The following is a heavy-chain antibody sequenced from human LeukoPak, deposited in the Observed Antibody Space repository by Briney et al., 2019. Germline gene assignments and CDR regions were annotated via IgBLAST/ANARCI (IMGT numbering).Heavy chain of an antibody. CDR3: ARTSRHYYGSGSNLTPWPAGMDV. J-gene: IGHJ6*02. CDR1: GGSMSGFF. V-gene: IGHV4-59*01. CDR2: IYYSGSST. D-gene: IGHD3-10*01. Sequence: SETLSLTCTVSGGSMSGFFWTWIRQPPGKELEWIGSIYYSGSSTKYNPPLKSRLTISVDTSKSQFSLKLNSATAADTAVYYCARTSRHYYGSGSNLTPWPAGMDVWGQGTTVTVSS.